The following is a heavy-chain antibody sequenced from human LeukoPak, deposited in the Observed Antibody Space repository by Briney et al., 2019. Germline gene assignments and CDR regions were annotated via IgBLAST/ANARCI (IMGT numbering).Heavy chain of an antibody. CDR3: ARDLYQLLGGYYYYMDV. CDR1: GGSISSYY. J-gene: IGHJ6*03. D-gene: IGHD2-2*01. CDR2: IYYSGST. Sequence: SETLSLTCTVSGGSISSYYWSWIRQPPGKGLEWIGYIYYSGSTNYNPSLKSRVTISVDTSKNQFSLKLSSVTAADTAVYYCARDLYQLLGGYYYYMDVWGKGTTVTVSS. V-gene: IGHV4-59*12.